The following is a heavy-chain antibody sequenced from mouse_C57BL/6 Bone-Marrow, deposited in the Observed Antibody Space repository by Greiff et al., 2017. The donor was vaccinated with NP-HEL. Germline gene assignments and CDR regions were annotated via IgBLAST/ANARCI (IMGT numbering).Heavy chain of an antibody. J-gene: IGHJ4*01. V-gene: IGHV5-12*01. CDR1: GFTFSDYY. D-gene: IGHD2-1*01. CDR3: ARNYWVYAMDY. CDR2: ISNGGGST. Sequence: EVMLVESGGGLVQPGGSLKLSCAASGFTFSDYYMYWVRQTPEKRLEWVAYISNGGGSTYYPDTVKGRFTISRDNAKNTLYLQMSRLKSEDTAMYYCARNYWVYAMDYWGQGTSVTVSS.